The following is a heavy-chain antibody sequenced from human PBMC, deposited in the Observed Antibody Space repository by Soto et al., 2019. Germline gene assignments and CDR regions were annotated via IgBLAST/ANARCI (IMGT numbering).Heavy chain of an antibody. J-gene: IGHJ6*03. CDR3: AREAVSDPSFDYHDMGV. CDR2: MKPNCGNT. V-gene: IGHV1-8*01. Sequence: QEQLVQSGAEVKKAGAPVKVSCKASGYTFTSYNINWVRKATGQGREWMGWMKPNCGNTGYAEKLQGRVTMTRNSPISTAYMELSSLRSEDTAVYYCAREAVSDPSFDYHDMGVWGKGPTVTVSS. D-gene: IGHD6-6*01. CDR1: GYTFTSYN.